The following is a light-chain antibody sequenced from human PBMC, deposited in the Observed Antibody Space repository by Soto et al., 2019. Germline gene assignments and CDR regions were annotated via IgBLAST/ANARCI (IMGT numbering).Light chain of an antibody. J-gene: IGKJ2*01. CDR2: WSS. CDR1: KSGLDRSNNKDY. V-gene: IGKV4-1*01. Sequence: DIVMTQSPDSLALSLRERATINCKSNKSGLDRSNNKDYLAWYQQRPGQPPKLIIHWSSVRESGVPDRFSGSCSATDFTITISGLQTEDVAVYYCHQYNSSPQTFGQGTKLEIK. CDR3: HQYNSSPQT.